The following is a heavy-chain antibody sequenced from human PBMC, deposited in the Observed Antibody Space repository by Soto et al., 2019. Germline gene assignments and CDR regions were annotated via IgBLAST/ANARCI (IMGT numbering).Heavy chain of an antibody. J-gene: IGHJ4*02. CDR1: GFTFSYG. D-gene: IGHD2-15*01. CDR2: ISYDSSNK. V-gene: IGHV3-30*18. CDR3: AKLVIGYCSGNTCDDY. Sequence: VQLLESGGGLIQPGGSLRLSCAASGFTFSYGIHWLRQAPGKGLEWVAYISYDSSNKFYGDSVKGRFTISRDNSKNTQVLQRNSRRAEDTAVYYCAKLVIGYCSGNTCDDYWGQGTLGAVSS.